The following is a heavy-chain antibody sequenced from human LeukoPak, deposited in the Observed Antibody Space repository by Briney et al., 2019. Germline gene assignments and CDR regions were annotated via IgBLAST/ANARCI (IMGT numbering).Heavy chain of an antibody. J-gene: IGHJ4*02. CDR2: IWYDGSNK. CDR3: AKEKLPSGYSFLTDY. CDR1: GFNFFTYG. D-gene: IGHD5-18*01. V-gene: IGHV3-30*02. Sequence: GGSLRLSCAASGFNFFTYGMHWVRQAPGKGLEWVAVIWYDGSNKYYADSVKGRFTISRDDSKSTLYLQMNSLRPEDTAVYYCAKEKLPSGYSFLTDYWGQGTLVTVSS.